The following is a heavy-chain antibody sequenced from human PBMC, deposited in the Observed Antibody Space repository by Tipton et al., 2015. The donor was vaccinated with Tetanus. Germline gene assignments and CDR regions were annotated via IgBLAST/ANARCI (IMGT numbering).Heavy chain of an antibody. Sequence: SLRLSCAASGLSFSDYFMGWVRQAPGEGLEWISYISDTASTIHYADSVRGRFTISRDNAKESLFLEMNSLRAEDTAVYYCATDRRVRSRIPSFDYWGQGTLVTVSS. CDR1: GLSFSDYF. CDR2: ISDTASTI. D-gene: IGHD1-14*01. CDR3: ATDRRVRSRIPSFDY. J-gene: IGHJ4*02. V-gene: IGHV3-11*01.